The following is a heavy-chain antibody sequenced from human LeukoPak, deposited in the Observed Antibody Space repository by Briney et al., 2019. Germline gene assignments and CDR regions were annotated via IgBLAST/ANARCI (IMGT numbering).Heavy chain of an antibody. Sequence: SETLSLACTVSGGSISSSSYYWGWIRQPPGQGLEWIGSIYYSGSTYYNPSLKSRVTISVDTSKNQFSLKLSSVTAADTAVYYCARLRDYYYYMDVWGKGTTVTVSS. CDR1: GGSISSSSYY. CDR3: ARLRDYYYYMDV. CDR2: IYYSGST. J-gene: IGHJ6*03. V-gene: IGHV4-39*01.